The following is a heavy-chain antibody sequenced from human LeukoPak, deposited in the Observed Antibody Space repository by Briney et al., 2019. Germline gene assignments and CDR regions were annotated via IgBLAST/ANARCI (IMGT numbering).Heavy chain of an antibody. V-gene: IGHV4-59*01. CDR2: IYYSGST. CDR3: AREVSGYGHPFDY. Sequence: PSETLSLTCTVSGGSISSYYWSWIRQPPGKGLEWIGYIYYSGSTNYNPSLKSRVTISVDTSKNQFSLKLSSVTAADTAVYYCAREVSGYGHPFDYWGQGTLVTVSS. J-gene: IGHJ4*02. CDR1: GGSISSYY. D-gene: IGHD5-12*01.